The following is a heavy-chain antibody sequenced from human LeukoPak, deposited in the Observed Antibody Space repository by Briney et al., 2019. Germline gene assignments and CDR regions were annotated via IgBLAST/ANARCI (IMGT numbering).Heavy chain of an antibody. V-gene: IGHV1-8*01. D-gene: IGHD2-21*02. CDR3: ARHFGTADNFDY. CDR2: MHPDTGDT. J-gene: IGHJ4*02. CDR1: GYTFTNND. Sequence: ASVKVSCKTSGYTFTNNDIHWVRQAPGQALEWMGWMHPDTGDTGYAQKFQGRVIMTRDTSTSTAYMELSSLRPDDTAVYYCARHFGTADNFDYWGQGTLLIVSS.